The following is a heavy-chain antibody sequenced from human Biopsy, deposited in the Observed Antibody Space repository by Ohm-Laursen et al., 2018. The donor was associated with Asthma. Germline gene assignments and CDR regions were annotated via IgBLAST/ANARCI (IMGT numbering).Heavy chain of an antibody. Sequence: SLRLSCAASGFTFSTYSMNWVRQAPGKGLQWISYISVSSSTVFYADSVKGRFTISRDNAKNSLYLQMNSLRADDTAVYFCARGGIGSCSGGSCYNRYLDIWGQGTLVTVSS. CDR2: ISVSSSTV. CDR3: ARGGIGSCSGGSCYNRYLDI. CDR1: GFTFSTYS. V-gene: IGHV3-48*01. J-gene: IGHJ3*02. D-gene: IGHD2-15*01.